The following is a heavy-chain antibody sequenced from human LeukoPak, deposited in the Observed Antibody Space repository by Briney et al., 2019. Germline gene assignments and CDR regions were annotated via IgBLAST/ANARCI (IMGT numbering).Heavy chain of an antibody. CDR1: GFTFSSYS. CDR3: AKFGLIVVVTGWFDP. Sequence: PGESLRLSCAASGFTFSSYSMNWVRQAPGKGLEWVSAISGSGGSTYYADSVKGRFTISRDNSKNTLYLQMNSLRAEDTAVYYCAKFGLIVVVTGWFDPWGQGTLVTVSS. CDR2: ISGSGGST. V-gene: IGHV3-23*01. D-gene: IGHD2-21*02. J-gene: IGHJ5*02.